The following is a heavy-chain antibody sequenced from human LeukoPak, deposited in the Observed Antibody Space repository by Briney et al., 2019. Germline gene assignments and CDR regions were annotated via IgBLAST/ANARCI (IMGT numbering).Heavy chain of an antibody. J-gene: IGHJ4*02. D-gene: IGHD3-10*01. Sequence: SETLSLTCTVSGGSISSGDYYWSWIRQPPGKRLEWIGYIYYSGSTYYNPSLKSRVTISVDTSKNQFSLKLSSVTAADTAVYYCARAPRYYGSGSYVDYWGQGTLVTVSS. V-gene: IGHV4-30-4*08. CDR2: IYYSGST. CDR3: ARAPRYYGSGSYVDY. CDR1: GGSISSGDYY.